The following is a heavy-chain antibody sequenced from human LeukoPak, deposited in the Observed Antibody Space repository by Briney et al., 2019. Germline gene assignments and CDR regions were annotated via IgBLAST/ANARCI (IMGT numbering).Heavy chain of an antibody. CDR1: GYTFTSYD. Sequence: ASVKVSCKASGYTFTSYDINWVRQATGQGLEWMGWMNPNSGNTGYAQKFQGRVPITRNTSISTAYMELSSLRSEDTAVYYCARVGRPCSSTSCYCDWFDPWGRGTLVTVSS. D-gene: IGHD2-2*01. CDR2: MNPNSGNT. CDR3: ARVGRPCSSTSCYCDWFDP. J-gene: IGHJ5*02. V-gene: IGHV1-8*03.